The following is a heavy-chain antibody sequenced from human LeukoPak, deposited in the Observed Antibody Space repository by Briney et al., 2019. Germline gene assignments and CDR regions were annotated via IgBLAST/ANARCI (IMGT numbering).Heavy chain of an antibody. J-gene: IGHJ3*02. CDR1: GYTFTSYG. D-gene: IGHD5-24*01. Sequence: ASVKVSCKASGYTFTSYGISWVRQAPGQGLEWMGLINPGGDNTKYAQNFQGRVTMTSDTSARTVYMELSSLSSEDTAIYYCARIRDGYNDAYDIWGQGTVVTVPS. CDR2: INPGGDNT. CDR3: ARIRDGYNDAYDI. V-gene: IGHV1-46*01.